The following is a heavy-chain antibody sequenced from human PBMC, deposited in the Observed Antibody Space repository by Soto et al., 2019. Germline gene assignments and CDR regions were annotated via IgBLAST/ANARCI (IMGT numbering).Heavy chain of an antibody. CDR1: GYTFTTYY. V-gene: IGHV1-46*01. J-gene: IGHJ4*02. Sequence: QVQLVQSGAEVKKAGASVKVSCKASGYTFTTYYMHWVLQAPGQGLEWMGIISPDGGRTSYAKKLQARVTMNTDTSTSTVYMELSSLRSEDTAVYYCATRDPGHYWGQGTLVTVSS. CDR2: ISPDGGRT. CDR3: ATRDPGHY.